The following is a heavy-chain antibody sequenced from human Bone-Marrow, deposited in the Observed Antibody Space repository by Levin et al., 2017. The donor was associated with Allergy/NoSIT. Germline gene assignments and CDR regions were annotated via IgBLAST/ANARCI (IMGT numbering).Heavy chain of an antibody. CDR3: TRGGHYDILTGRVDFDY. CDR2: IRSKAYGGTT. V-gene: IGHV3-49*04. D-gene: IGHD3-9*01. J-gene: IGHJ4*02. Sequence: GESLKISCTASGFTFGDYAMSWVRQAPGKGLEWVGFIRSKAYGGTTEYAASVKGRFTISRDDSKSIAYLQMNSLKTEDTAVYYCTRGGHYDILTGRVDFDYWGQGTLVTVSS. CDR1: GFTFGDYA.